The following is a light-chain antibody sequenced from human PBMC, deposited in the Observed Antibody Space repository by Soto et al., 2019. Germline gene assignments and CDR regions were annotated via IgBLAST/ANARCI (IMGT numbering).Light chain of an antibody. Sequence: QSALTQPASVSGSPGQSITISCTGTSSDVGGFNYVSWYQQHPGKAPKLMIYDVTNRPSGVSYRFSGSKSGNTASLTISGLQAEDEADYYCNSFTSSSTYVLGTGTKVNVL. CDR2: DVT. CDR3: NSFTSSSTYV. V-gene: IGLV2-14*03. CDR1: SSDVGGFNY. J-gene: IGLJ1*01.